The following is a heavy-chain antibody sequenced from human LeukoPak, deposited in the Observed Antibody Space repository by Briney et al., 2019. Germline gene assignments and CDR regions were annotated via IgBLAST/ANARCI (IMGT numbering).Heavy chain of an antibody. Sequence: SVKVSCKASGGTFSSYAISWVRQAPGQGLEWMGGIIPIFGTANYAQKFQGRVTITTDESTSTAYMELSSLRSEDTAVYYCARGVSGYGSSWYVEDAFDIWGQGTMVTVSS. J-gene: IGHJ3*02. V-gene: IGHV1-69*05. CDR2: IIPIFGTA. D-gene: IGHD6-13*01. CDR3: ARGVSGYGSSWYVEDAFDI. CDR1: GGTFSSYA.